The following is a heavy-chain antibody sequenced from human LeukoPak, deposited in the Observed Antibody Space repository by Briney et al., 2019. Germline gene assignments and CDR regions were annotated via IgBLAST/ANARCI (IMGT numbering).Heavy chain of an antibody. CDR3: TKGHYYGSGSHWV. Sequence: GGSLRLSCAASGFTFSSFAMSWVRQAPGKGLEWVSAINFSGGTTYYADSVKGRFTISRDNFKITLYLQMNGLRADDTAVYYCTKGHYYGSGSHWVWGQGTLVTVSS. V-gene: IGHV3-23*01. CDR2: INFSGGTT. CDR1: GFTFSSFA. D-gene: IGHD3-10*01. J-gene: IGHJ4*02.